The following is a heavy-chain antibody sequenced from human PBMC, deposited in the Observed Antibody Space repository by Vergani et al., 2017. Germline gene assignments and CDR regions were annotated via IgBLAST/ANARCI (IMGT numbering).Heavy chain of an antibody. CDR3: ARDPMVRGVTSPTCFDY. J-gene: IGHJ4*02. V-gene: IGHV3-48*01. Sequence: EVQLVESGGGLVQPGGSLRLSCAASGFTFSSYSMNWVRQAPGKGLEWVSYIISSSSTIYYADSVKGRFTISRDNAKNSLYLQMNSLRAEDTAIYYCARDPMVRGVTSPTCFDYWGQGTLVTVSS. CDR2: IISSSSTI. D-gene: IGHD3-10*01. CDR1: GFTFSSYS.